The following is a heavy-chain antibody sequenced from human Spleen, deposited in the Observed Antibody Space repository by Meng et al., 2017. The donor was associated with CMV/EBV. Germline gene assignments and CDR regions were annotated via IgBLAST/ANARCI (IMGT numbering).Heavy chain of an antibody. V-gene: IGHV3-30*19. D-gene: IGHD1-26*01. Sequence: GGSLRLSCVASAFTLSSYGMHWVRQAPGKGLEWVAVISYDGSNKYYADSVKGRFTISRDNSKNTLYLQMNSLRAEDTAVYYCARVRVGAYDYWGQGTLVTVSS. CDR2: ISYDGSNK. J-gene: IGHJ4*02. CDR1: AFTLSSYG. CDR3: ARVRVGAYDY.